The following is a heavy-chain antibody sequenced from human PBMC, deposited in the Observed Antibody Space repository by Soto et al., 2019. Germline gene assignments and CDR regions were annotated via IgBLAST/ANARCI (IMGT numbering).Heavy chain of an antibody. CDR2: IIPIFGTA. V-gene: IGHV1-69*12. D-gene: IGHD2-15*01. CDR3: ARGAVVVVAATTDYYYGMDV. Sequence: QVQLVQSGAEVKKPGSSVKVSCKASGGTFSSYAISWVRQAPGQGLEWMGGIIPIFGTANYAQKFQGRVTITADESTSTAYMELGSLRSEDTAVYYCARGAVVVVAATTDYYYGMDVWGQGTTVTVSS. J-gene: IGHJ6*02. CDR1: GGTFSSYA.